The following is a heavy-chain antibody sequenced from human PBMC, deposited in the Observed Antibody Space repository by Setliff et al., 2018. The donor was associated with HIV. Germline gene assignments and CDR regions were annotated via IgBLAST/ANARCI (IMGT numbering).Heavy chain of an antibody. J-gene: IGHJ6*02. V-gene: IGHV3-11*04. CDR3: ARESLANGMDV. CDR1: GFMFSDFW. CDR2: ISSSDSTI. Sequence: GGSLRLSCAASGFMFSDFWMSWVRQAPGKGLEWVSYISSSDSTIYYADSVRGRFTISRDNAKNSLFLQMNSLRAEDTAVYYCARESLANGMDVWGQGTTVTVSS.